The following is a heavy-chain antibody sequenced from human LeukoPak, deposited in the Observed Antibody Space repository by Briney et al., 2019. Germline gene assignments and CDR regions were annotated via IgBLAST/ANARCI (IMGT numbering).Heavy chain of an antibody. J-gene: IGHJ5*02. CDR3: ARDNSVGETAWWFDP. CDR1: GYTFSGSY. Sequence: ASVKVSCKASGYTFSGSYIHWVRQAPGQGLEWMGLINPSGSSTTYAQRFQGRVTMTRDISTSTDYMELTSLTSDDTAMYYCARDNSVGETAWWFDPWGQGTLVTVSS. D-gene: IGHD1-26*01. CDR2: INPSGSST. V-gene: IGHV1-46*01.